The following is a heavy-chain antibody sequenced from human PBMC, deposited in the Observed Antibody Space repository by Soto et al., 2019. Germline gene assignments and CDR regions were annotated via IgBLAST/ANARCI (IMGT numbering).Heavy chain of an antibody. CDR1: GFTFSSYG. V-gene: IGHV3-30*18. CDR3: AKDVGNYYYYYYMDV. CDR2: ISYDGSNK. J-gene: IGHJ6*03. D-gene: IGHD1-1*01. Sequence: GGSLRLSCAASGFTFSSYGMHWVRQAPGKGLEWVAVISYDGSNKYYADSVKGRFTISRDNSKNTLYLQMNSLRAEDTAVYYCAKDVGNYYYYYYMDVWGKGATVPVAS.